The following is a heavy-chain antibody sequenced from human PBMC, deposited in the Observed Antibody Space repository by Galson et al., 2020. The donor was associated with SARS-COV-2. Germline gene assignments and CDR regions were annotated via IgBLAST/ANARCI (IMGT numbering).Heavy chain of an antibody. CDR3: TGVWKGPVCSSTISYYYGIDV. CDR2: INTNSGGA. CDR1: GYTFTGYY. V-gene: IGHV1-2*02. D-gene: IGHD2-2*01. J-gene: IGHJ6*02. Sequence: ASVKVPCMPSGYTFTGYYMHWVRQAPGQGLEWLGWINTNSGGANYAQKFQGRVTINRDTSISTAYIDLRRLRSDDTAVYNCTGVWKGPVCSSTISYYYGIDVWGQGTTVTVSS.